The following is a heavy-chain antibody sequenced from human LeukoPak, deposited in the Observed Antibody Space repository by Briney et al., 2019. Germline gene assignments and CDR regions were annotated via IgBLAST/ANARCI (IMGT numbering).Heavy chain of an antibody. CDR2: ISSSSSYI. CDR3: ARFASRRTSDSSGYYDY. D-gene: IGHD3-22*01. Sequence: PGGSLRLSCAASGFTFSSYGMSWVRQAPGKGLEWVSSISSSSSYIYYADSVKGRFTISRDNAKNSLYLQMNSLRAEDTAVYYCARFASRRTSDSSGYYDYWGQGTLVTVSS. CDR1: GFTFSSYG. V-gene: IGHV3-21*01. J-gene: IGHJ4*02.